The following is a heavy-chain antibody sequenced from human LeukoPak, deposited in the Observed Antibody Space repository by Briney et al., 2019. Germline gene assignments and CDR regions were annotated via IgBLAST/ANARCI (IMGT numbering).Heavy chain of an antibody. CDR2: IYHSGST. CDR3: RSDYYYYYYMDV. CDR1: GYSISSGYY. Sequence: PSETLSLTCTVSGYSISSGYYWGWIRQPPGKGLEWIGSIYHSGSTYYNPSLKSRVTISVDTSKNQFSLQLSSVTAADTAVYYWRSDYYYYYYMDVWGKGTTVTVSS. J-gene: IGHJ6*03. V-gene: IGHV4-38-2*02.